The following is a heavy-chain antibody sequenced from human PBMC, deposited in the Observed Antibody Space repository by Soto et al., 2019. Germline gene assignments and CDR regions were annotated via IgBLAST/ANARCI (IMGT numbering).Heavy chain of an antibody. J-gene: IGHJ6*02. Sequence: QVQLVQSGAEVKKPGSSVKVSCKASGGTFSSYAISWVRQAPGQGLEWMGGIIPIFGTANYAQKFQGRVTITADESTSTAYMELSSLRSEDTAVYYCAISRGGRYNWNDGWGDGMDVWGQGTTVTVSS. CDR1: GGTFSSYA. V-gene: IGHV1-69*01. CDR2: IIPIFGTA. CDR3: AISRGGRYNWNDGWGDGMDV. D-gene: IGHD1-1*01.